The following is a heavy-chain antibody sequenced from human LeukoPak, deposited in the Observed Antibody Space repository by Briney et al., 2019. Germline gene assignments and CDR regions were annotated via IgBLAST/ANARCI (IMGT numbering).Heavy chain of an antibody. CDR3: ANRFDTYGSKIDY. V-gene: IGHV3-23*01. CDR1: GITFSSYA. J-gene: IGHJ4*02. Sequence: GGSLRLSCAVSGITFSSYAMSWVRQAPGKGLEWVSTISGSGGNTYYADSVKGRFTISRDNSKDTLYLQMNNVRAEDTAVYYFANRFDTYGSKIDYWGQGALVTVSS. D-gene: IGHD3-10*01. CDR2: ISGSGGNT.